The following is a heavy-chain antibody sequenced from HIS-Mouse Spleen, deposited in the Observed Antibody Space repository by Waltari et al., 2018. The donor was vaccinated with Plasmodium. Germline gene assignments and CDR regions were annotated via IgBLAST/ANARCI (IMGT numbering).Heavy chain of an antibody. V-gene: IGHV1-2*02. CDR3: ARVLGYKAAAGTFVEYFQH. D-gene: IGHD6-13*01. Sequence: QVQLVQSGAEVKKPGASVKVSCKASGYTFTGYYMHWVRQAPGQGLGWRGVTKPNSGGTNYAKKFQGRVTMTRDTSISTAYMELSRLRSDDTAVYYCARVLGYKAAAGTFVEYFQHWGQGTLVTVSS. CDR1: GYTFTGYY. CDR2: TKPNSGGT. J-gene: IGHJ1*01.